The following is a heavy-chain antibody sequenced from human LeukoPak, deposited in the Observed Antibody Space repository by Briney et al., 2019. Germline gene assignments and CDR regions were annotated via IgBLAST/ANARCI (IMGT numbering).Heavy chain of an antibody. V-gene: IGHV1-2*02. Sequence: ASVKVSCKASGYTFTGYYMHWVRQAPGQGLEWMGWINPNSGGTNYAQKFQGRVTMTRDTSISTAYMELSRLRSDDTAVYYCARAYYDSSHYYYYMDVWGKGTTVTVSS. D-gene: IGHD3-22*01. J-gene: IGHJ6*03. CDR3: ARAYYDSSHYYYYMDV. CDR2: INPNSGGT. CDR1: GYTFTGYY.